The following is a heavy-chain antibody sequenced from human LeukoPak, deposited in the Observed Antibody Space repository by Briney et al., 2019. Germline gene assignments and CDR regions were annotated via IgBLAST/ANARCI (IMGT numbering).Heavy chain of an antibody. CDR3: AKDRARITMVRGVFDY. D-gene: IGHD3-10*01. CDR2: ISGSGGST. V-gene: IGHV3-23*01. Sequence: AGPLRLSCAAAGFTCSSYAMSWVRQAPGKGLEWVSAISGSGGSTYYADSVKGRFTISRDNSKNTLYLQMNSLRAEDTAVYYCAKDRARITMVRGVFDYWGQGTLVTVSS. CDR1: GFTCSSYA. J-gene: IGHJ4*02.